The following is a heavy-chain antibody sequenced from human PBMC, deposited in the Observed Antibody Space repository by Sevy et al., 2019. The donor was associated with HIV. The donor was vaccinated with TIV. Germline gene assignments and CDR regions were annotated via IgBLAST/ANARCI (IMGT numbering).Heavy chain of an antibody. Sequence: GGSLRLSCAASGFTFSSYAMHWVRQAPGKGLEWVAVISYDGSNKYYADSVKGRFTISRDNSKNTLYLQMNSLRAEDTAVYYGARDGRGSGLRHYYYYYMDVWGKGTTVTVSS. J-gene: IGHJ6*03. CDR3: ARDGRGSGLRHYYYYYMDV. CDR1: GFTFSSYA. D-gene: IGHD4-17*01. CDR2: ISYDGSNK. V-gene: IGHV3-30-3*01.